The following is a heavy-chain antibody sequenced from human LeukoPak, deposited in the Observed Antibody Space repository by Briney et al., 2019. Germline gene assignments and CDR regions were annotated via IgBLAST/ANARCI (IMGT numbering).Heavy chain of an antibody. V-gene: IGHV4-59*01. D-gene: IGHD5-24*01. CDR3: ARWGREGNWFDP. CDR2: IYYSGST. Sequence: SETLSLTCSVSGGSISSYYWSWLGQPPGKGLEWIGYIYYSGSTNYNPSLKSRVTISVDTSKNQFSLKLSSVTAADTAVYYCARWGREGNWFDPWGQGTLVTVSS. J-gene: IGHJ5*02. CDR1: GGSISSYY.